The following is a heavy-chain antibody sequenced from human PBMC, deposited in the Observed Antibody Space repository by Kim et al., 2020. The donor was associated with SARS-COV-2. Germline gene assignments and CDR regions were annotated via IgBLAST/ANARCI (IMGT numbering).Heavy chain of an antibody. V-gene: IGHV5-51*01. J-gene: IGHJ4*02. Sequence: RYSPSFQGQVTISADNSIGTAYLQWASLKASDTAMYYRARLDWELLPFDYWGQGTLVTVSS. D-gene: IGHD1-26*01. CDR3: ARLDWELLPFDY.